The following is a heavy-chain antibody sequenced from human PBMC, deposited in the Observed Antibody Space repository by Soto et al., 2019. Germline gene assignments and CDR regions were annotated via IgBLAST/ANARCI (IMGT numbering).Heavy chain of an antibody. CDR2: IDHIGIT. V-gene: IGHV4-34*01. CDR1: GGSFSDYY. J-gene: IGHJ5*02. Sequence: QVQLQQWGAGLLKPSETLSLTCAVYGGSFSDYYWSWIRQSPKKGLEWIGEIDHIGITNYNPSLNRRDAMSIDTSTKQFPLSLTSVTAADTAVYYCARGKGYSAYDYFDPWGQGTLVTVSS. CDR3: ARGKGYSAYDYFDP. D-gene: IGHD5-12*01.